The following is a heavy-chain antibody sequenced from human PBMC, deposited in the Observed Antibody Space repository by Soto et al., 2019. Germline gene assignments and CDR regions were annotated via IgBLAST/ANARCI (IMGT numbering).Heavy chain of an antibody. CDR3: ARERGYYDSSGYYDY. CDR2: ISSSSSYI. Sequence: EVQLVESGGGLVKPGGSPRLSCAASGFTFSSYSMNWVRQAPGKGLEWVSSISSSSSYIYYADSVKGRFTISRDNAKNSLYLQMNSLRAEDTAVYYCARERGYYDSSGYYDYWGQGTLVTVSS. J-gene: IGHJ4*02. D-gene: IGHD3-22*01. V-gene: IGHV3-21*01. CDR1: GFTFSSYS.